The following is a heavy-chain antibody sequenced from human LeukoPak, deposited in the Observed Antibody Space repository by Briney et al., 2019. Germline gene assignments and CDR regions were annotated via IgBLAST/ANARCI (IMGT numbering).Heavy chain of an antibody. J-gene: IGHJ4*02. D-gene: IGHD2-15*01. Sequence: GGSLRLSCAASGFTFSSYCMSWVRQAPGKGLEWVANIKEDGSEKYYVDSVKGRFTISRDNAKNSLYLQMNSLRAEDTAVYYCARAFGGFTRHTTAYFDYWGQGTLVTVSS. CDR2: IKEDGSEK. CDR3: ARAFGGFTRHTTAYFDY. V-gene: IGHV3-7*01. CDR1: GFTFSSYC.